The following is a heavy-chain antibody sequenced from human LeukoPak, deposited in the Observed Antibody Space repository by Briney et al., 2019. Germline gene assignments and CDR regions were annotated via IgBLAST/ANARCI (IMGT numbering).Heavy chain of an antibody. V-gene: IGHV1-8*01. J-gene: IGHJ6*02. CDR1: GYTFTSYD. CDR3: ARGGQYYYYYGMDV. CDR2: KNPHSGNT. Sequence: ASAKVSCKASGYTFTSYDINWVRHATAQGVEWLGWKNPHSGNTGYAQKFQGRVTMTRNTSIRKAYMELNSLRSGDTAVYYWARGGQYYYYYGMDVWGQGTTVTVSS.